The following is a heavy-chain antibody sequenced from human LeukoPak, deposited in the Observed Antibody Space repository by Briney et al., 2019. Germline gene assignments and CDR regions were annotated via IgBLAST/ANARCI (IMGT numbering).Heavy chain of an antibody. V-gene: IGHV4-61*08. J-gene: IGHJ4*02. CDR3: ARIFDS. CDR1: GDSFRSGGLY. Sequence: SETLSLTCTLSGDSFRSGGLYWGWIRQPPGKRPEWIGDIFYTGKTNYNPSLKNRVTISLDTSKSQFSLKLTSMTAADTAVYFCARIFDSWGQGILVTVSS. CDR2: IFYTGKT.